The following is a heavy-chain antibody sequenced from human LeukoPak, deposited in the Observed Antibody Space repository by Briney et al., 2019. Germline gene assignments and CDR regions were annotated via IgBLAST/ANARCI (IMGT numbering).Heavy chain of an antibody. J-gene: IGHJ5*02. CDR3: ARRLDYDFWSGYYTWFDP. Sequence: GESLKISCKGSGYSFTSYWIGCVRQMPGKGLEWMGIIYPGDSDTRYSPSFQGQVTISADKSISTAYLQWSSLKASDTAMYYCARRLDYDFWSGYYTWFDPWGQGTLVTVSS. D-gene: IGHD3-3*01. V-gene: IGHV5-51*01. CDR1: GYSFTSYW. CDR2: IYPGDSDT.